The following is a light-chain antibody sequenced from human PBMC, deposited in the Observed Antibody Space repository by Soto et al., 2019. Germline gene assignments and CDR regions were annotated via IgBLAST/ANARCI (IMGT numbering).Light chain of an antibody. CDR3: RHYGSAP. V-gene: IGKV3-20*01. Sequence: EIVLTQSPGTLSLSPGERATLSCRASQSVSSSYLAWYQQTPGQAPRLLIYGASSSATGIPDRFSGSGSGTDFTLTSSRLEPEDVSVYYWRHYGSAPFGGGTKVEIK. CDR2: GAS. J-gene: IGKJ4*01. CDR1: QSVSSSY.